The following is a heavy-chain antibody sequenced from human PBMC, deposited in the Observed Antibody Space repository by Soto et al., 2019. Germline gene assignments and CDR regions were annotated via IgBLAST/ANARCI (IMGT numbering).Heavy chain of an antibody. CDR1: GFTFSGSA. CDR3: TRGYGDYVRDY. CDR2: IRSKSNSYAT. D-gene: IGHD4-17*01. V-gene: IGHV3-73*01. Sequence: EVQLVESGGGLVQPGGSLKLSCAVSGFTFSGSAMHWVRQASGKGLEWVGRIRSKSNSYATAYAASVKGRFTISRDDSKNTAYLQMNSLKKEDTAVYYCTRGYGDYVRDYWGQGTLVTVSS. J-gene: IGHJ4*02.